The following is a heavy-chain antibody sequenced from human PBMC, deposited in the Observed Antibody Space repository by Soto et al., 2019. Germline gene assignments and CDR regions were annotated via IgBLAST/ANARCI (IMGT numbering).Heavy chain of an antibody. CDR3: ARVGAAGYYYDSSAYS. CDR1: GGSISSGGYY. CDR2: IYYSGST. D-gene: IGHD3-22*01. V-gene: IGHV4-31*03. J-gene: IGHJ4*02. Sequence: PSETLSLTCTVSGGSISSGGYYWSWIRQHPGRGLEWIGYIYYSGSTSYSPSLRSRVTISVDTSKNQFSLRLTSVTAADTAVYYCARVGAAGYYYDSSAYSWGQGTLVTVSS.